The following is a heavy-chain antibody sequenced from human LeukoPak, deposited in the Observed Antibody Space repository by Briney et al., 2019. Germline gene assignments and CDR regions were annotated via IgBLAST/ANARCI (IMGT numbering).Heavy chain of an antibody. D-gene: IGHD3-22*01. CDR2: INPNSGGT. CDR1: GYTFTGYY. J-gene: IGHJ4*02. CDR3: ARERDSSGYYYGY. Sequence: ASVKVPCEASGYTFTGYYMHWVRQAPGQRLEWMGWINPNSGGTNYAQKFQGRITMTRDTSISTAYMELSRLRSDDTAVYCCARERDSSGYYYGYWGQGTLVTVSS. V-gene: IGHV1-2*02.